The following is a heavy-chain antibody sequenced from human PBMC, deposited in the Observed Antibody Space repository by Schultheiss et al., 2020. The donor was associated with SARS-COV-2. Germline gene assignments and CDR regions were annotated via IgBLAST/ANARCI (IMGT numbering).Heavy chain of an antibody. CDR2: INPNSGGT. CDR1: GYTFTSYY. D-gene: IGHD2-15*01. Sequence: ASVKVSCKASGYTFTSYYMHWVRQAPGQGLEWMGWINPNSGGTNYAQKFQGWVTMTRDTSISTAYMELSRLRSDDTAVYYCARDLGRRYCSGGSCPYMDVWGQGTTVTVSS. V-gene: IGHV1-2*04. J-gene: IGHJ6*02. CDR3: ARDLGRRYCSGGSCPYMDV.